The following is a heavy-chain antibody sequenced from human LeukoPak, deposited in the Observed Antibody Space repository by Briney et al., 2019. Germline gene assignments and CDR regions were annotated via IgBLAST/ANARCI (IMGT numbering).Heavy chain of an antibody. CDR1: GFTFSSYG. V-gene: IGHV3-30*18. D-gene: IGHD6-19*01. CDR3: AKREGQWLPD. Sequence: GRSLRLSCAASGFTFSSYGMQWVRQAPGKGLEWVAVISYDGSNKYYADSVKGRFTISRDNSKNTLYLQMNSLRAEDTAVYYCAKREGQWLPDWGQGTLVTVSS. J-gene: IGHJ4*02. CDR2: ISYDGSNK.